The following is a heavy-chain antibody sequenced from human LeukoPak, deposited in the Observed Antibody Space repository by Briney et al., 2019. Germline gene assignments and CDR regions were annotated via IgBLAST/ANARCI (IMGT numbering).Heavy chain of an antibody. CDR1: GGSISNYY. CDR2: IYYSGST. Sequence: PSETLSLTCTVSGGSISNYYWSWIRQPPGKGLEWIGYIYYSGSTNYNPSLKSRVTISVDTSKNQFSLKLSSVTAADTAVYYCASGSGYYDSSGYYYFAFDIWGQGTMVTVSS. V-gene: IGHV4-59*01. J-gene: IGHJ3*02. CDR3: ASGSGYYDSSGYYYFAFDI. D-gene: IGHD3-22*01.